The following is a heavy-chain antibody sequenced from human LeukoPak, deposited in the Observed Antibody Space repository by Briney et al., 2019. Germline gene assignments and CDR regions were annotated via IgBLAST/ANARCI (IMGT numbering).Heavy chain of an antibody. CDR1: GYTFTGYY. CDR3: ARDRTTVTTGYFGMDV. Sequence: APVKVSCKASGYTFTGYYMHWVRQAPGQGLEWMGWINPNTGVTNYAQKFQGRVTLTRDTSIITAYMGLTRLRSDDTAVYYCARDRTTVTTGYFGMDVWGQGTTVTV. J-gene: IGHJ6*02. V-gene: IGHV1-2*02. D-gene: IGHD4-17*01. CDR2: INPNTGVT.